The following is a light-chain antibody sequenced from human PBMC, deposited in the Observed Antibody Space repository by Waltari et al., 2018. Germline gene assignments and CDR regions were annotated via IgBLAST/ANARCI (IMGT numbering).Light chain of an antibody. CDR2: DAS. V-gene: IGKV3-20*01. CDR3: QQYGTSPYT. CDR1: QSLGRSD. J-gene: IGKJ2*01. Sequence: EIVLTQSPGTLSLSPGERATLSCRASQSLGRSDLAWYQQKPGQAPRLLIYDASSRATGIPDRFSGSGSGADFTLTISSLEPADFAVCYCQQYGTSPYTCGQGTKLETK.